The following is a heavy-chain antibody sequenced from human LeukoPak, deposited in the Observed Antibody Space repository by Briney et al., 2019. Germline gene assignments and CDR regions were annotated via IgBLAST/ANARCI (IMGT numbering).Heavy chain of an antibody. CDR3: AKDRVGAILYFDY. CDR1: GFTFSNYG. CDR2: LSGSGGRT. D-gene: IGHD1-26*01. Sequence: GGSLRLSCAASGFTFSNYGMSWVRQAPGKGLEWVSALSGSGGRTYYADSLKGRFTISRDNSKNTLYLEMSSLRAEDTAIYYCAKDRVGAILYFDYWGQGSLVTVSS. V-gene: IGHV3-23*01. J-gene: IGHJ4*02.